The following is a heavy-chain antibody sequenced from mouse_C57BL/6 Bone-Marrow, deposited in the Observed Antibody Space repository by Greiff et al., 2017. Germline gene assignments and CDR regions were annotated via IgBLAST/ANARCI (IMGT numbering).Heavy chain of an antibody. D-gene: IGHD1-1*01. V-gene: IGHV6-6*01. Sequence: EVQLQESGGGLVQPGGSMKLSCAASGFTFSDAWMDWVRQSPEKGLEWVAEIRNKANNHATYYAESVKGRFTISRDDSKSSVYLQMNSLRAEDTGIYYCTSTTRDYFDYWGQGTTLTVSS. CDR1: GFTFSDAW. CDR3: TSTTRDYFDY. J-gene: IGHJ2*01. CDR2: IRNKANNHAT.